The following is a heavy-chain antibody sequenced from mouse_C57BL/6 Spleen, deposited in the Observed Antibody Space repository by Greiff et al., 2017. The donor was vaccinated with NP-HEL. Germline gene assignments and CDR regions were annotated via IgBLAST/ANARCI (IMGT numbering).Heavy chain of an antibody. CDR3: ARDDYDEFAY. J-gene: IGHJ3*01. D-gene: IGHD2-4*01. CDR1: GFTFSDYG. Sequence: EVHLVESGGGLVKPGGSLKLSCAASGFTFSDYGMHWVRQAPEKGLEWVAYISSGSSTIYYADTVKGRFTISRDNAKNTLFLQMTSLRSEDTAMYYCARDDYDEFAYWGQGTLVTVSA. CDR2: ISSGSSTI. V-gene: IGHV5-17*01.